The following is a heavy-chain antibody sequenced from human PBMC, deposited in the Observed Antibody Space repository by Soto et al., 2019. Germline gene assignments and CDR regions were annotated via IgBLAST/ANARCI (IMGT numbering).Heavy chain of an antibody. J-gene: IGHJ4*02. Sequence: GGSLRLSCAASGFTFSSYWMHWVRQAPGKGLEWVSRISSGGSSTYYADSVKGRFTISRDNSKNTLYLQMNSLRAEDTAVYYCAKVRVSRHLQPFDYWGQGTLVTVSS. CDR2: ISSGGSST. V-gene: IGHV3-74*01. D-gene: IGHD3-10*01. CDR3: AKVRVSRHLQPFDY. CDR1: GFTFSSYW.